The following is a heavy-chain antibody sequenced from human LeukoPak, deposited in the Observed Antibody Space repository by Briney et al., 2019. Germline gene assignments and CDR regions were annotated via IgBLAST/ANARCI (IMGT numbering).Heavy chain of an antibody. CDR1: GYTFTSYD. CDR2: MNPNSGNT. V-gene: IGHV1-8*01. Sequence: ASVKVSCKASGYTFTSYDINWVRQATGQGLEWMGWMNPNSGNTGYAQKFQGRVTMTRITSISTAYMELSSLRSEDTAVYYCAKSSRDGYNKRPNYFDYWGQGTLVTVSS. CDR3: AKSSRDGYNKRPNYFDY. D-gene: IGHD5-24*01. J-gene: IGHJ4*02.